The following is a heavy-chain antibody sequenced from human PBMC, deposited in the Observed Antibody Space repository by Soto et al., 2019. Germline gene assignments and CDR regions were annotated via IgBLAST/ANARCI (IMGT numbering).Heavy chain of an antibody. CDR3: ARLGPDILTGYYGSYAFDI. J-gene: IGHJ3*02. CDR1: GYTFTGYY. CDR2: INPNSGGT. Sequence: SVNVSCKASGYTFTGYYMHWVRQAPGQGLEWMGWINPNSGGTNYAQKFQGWVTMTRDTSISTAYMELSRLRSDDTAVYYCARLGPDILTGYYGSYAFDIWGQGTMVTVS. D-gene: IGHD3-9*01. V-gene: IGHV1-2*04.